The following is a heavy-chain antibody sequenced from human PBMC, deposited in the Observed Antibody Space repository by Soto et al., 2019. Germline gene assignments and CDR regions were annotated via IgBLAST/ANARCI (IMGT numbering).Heavy chain of an antibody. J-gene: IGHJ5*02. D-gene: IGHD2-8*01. Sequence: SETLSLTCTVSGGSISSSSYYWGWIRQPPGMGLEWIVSIYYSGSTYYNPSLKRRVTISVDTSKNQFPLKLSSVTAADTAVYYCARHDNGWFDHWGQGTLVTVSS. CDR1: GGSISSSSYY. CDR3: ARHDNGWFDH. V-gene: IGHV4-39*01. CDR2: IYYSGST.